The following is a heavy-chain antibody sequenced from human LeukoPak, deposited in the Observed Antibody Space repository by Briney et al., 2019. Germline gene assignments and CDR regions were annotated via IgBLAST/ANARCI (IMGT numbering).Heavy chain of an antibody. CDR1: GFTFSSYS. D-gene: IGHD2-21*01. CDR2: ISSSGSTI. CDR3: AKETLLWWKNPGGDYYFDY. J-gene: IGHJ4*02. Sequence: HPGGSLRLSCAASGFTFSSYSMNWVRQAPGKGLEWVSYISSSGSTIYYADSVKGRFTISRDNSKNTLYLQMNSLRAEDTAVYYCAKETLLWWKNPGGDYYFDYWGQGTLVTVSS. V-gene: IGHV3-48*01.